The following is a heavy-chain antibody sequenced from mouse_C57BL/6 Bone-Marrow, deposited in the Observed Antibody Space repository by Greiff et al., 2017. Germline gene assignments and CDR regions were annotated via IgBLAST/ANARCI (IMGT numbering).Heavy chain of an antibody. D-gene: IGHD1-1*01. CDR2: INPSNGGT. CDR1: GYTFTSYW. CDR3: ARTAPYYGSGVWYFDV. V-gene: IGHV1-53*01. Sequence: VQLQQPGPELVKPGASVKLSCKASGYTFTSYWMHWVKQRPGQGLEWIGNINPSNGGTNYNEKFKSKATLTVDKSSSTAYMQLSSLTSEDSAVYYCARTAPYYGSGVWYFDVWGTGTTVTVSS. J-gene: IGHJ1*03.